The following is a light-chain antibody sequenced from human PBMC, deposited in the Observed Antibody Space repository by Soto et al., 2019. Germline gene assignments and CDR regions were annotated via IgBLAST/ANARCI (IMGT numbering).Light chain of an antibody. CDR2: DNN. Sequence: QAVVTQPPSVSAAPGQKVTISCSGSSSNIGNNYVSWYQQLPGTAPKLLIYDNNKRPSGIPDQFSGSKSGTSATLGITGLQTGDEADYYCGTWDSSLSALVFGGGTKLTVL. CDR3: GTWDSSLSALV. CDR1: SSNIGNNY. J-gene: IGLJ2*01. V-gene: IGLV1-51*01.